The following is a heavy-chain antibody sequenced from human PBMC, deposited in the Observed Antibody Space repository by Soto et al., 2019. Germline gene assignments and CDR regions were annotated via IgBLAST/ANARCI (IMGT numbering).Heavy chain of an antibody. J-gene: IGHJ4*02. CDR3: AKDGCGGDFPGD. CDR1: GFSFSAYG. Sequence: QVQLVESGGGVVQPGRSLRLSCAASGFSFSAYGMHWVRQAPGKGLESVAIILFDSRNKYYADSVKGRFTISRDDSKNTVFLQMNSLREEDTAVYYCAKDGCGGDFPGDWGQGTLVTVSS. V-gene: IGHV3-30*18. D-gene: IGHD2-21*02. CDR2: ILFDSRNK.